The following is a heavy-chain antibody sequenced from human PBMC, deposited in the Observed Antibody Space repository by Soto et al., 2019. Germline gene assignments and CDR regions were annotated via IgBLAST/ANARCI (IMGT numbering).Heavy chain of an antibody. D-gene: IGHD3-22*01. CDR1: GFTFSSYA. CDR3: ARIRSGADSSGYYEYFQH. CDR2: ISYDGSNK. Sequence: GGSLRLSCAASGFTFSSYAMHLVRQAPGRGLEWVAVISYDGSNKYYADSVKGRFTISRDNSKNTLYLQMNSLRAEDTAVYYCARIRSGADSSGYYEYFQHWGQGTLVTVSS. J-gene: IGHJ1*01. V-gene: IGHV3-30-3*01.